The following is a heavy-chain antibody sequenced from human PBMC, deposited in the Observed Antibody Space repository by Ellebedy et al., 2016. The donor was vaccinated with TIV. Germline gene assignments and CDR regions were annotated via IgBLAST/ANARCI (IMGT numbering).Heavy chain of an antibody. D-gene: IGHD6-6*01. J-gene: IGHJ5*02. CDR3: ARAPPSSSYNWFNP. CDR2: ISYDGSNK. V-gene: IGHV3-30-3*01. CDR1: GFTFSSYA. Sequence: GESLKISCAASGFTFSSYAMHWVRQAPGKGLEWVAVISYDGSNKYYADSVKGRFTISRDNAKNSLYLQMNSLRDEDTAVYYCARAPPSSSYNWFNPWGQGTLVTVSS.